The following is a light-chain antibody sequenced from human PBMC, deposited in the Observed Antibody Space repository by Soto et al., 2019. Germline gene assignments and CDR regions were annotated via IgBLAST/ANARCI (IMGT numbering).Light chain of an antibody. J-gene: IGKJ4*01. CDR3: WQRMQFPLT. CDR1: QSLFDRDADKTY. CDR2: MLS. Sequence: IVLTQAPLSLPVIPGEAASISCSSSQSLFDRDADKTYLDWYLQRPGQSPQLLIYMLSHLASGGQDRFSGIWSDTDFTLKISRVEPEDVGVYDCWQRMQFPLTFGGGTKVEIK. V-gene: IGKV2-40*01.